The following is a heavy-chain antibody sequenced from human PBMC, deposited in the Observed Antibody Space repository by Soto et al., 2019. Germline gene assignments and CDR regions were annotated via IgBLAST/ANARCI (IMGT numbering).Heavy chain of an antibody. CDR1: GGTFSSYT. J-gene: IGHJ6*04. D-gene: IGHD1-1*01. Sequence: QFQLVQSGAEVKKPGSSVKVSCKASGGTFSSYTISWVRQAPGQGLEWVGRIIPILSITNYAQKFQGRVTITADKSTSTAYRERSSLRTEDTDLYCCAGGGDWNNYQMAVWGKGTTVIVSS. V-gene: IGHV1-69*02. CDR2: IIPILSIT. CDR3: AGGGDWNNYQMAV.